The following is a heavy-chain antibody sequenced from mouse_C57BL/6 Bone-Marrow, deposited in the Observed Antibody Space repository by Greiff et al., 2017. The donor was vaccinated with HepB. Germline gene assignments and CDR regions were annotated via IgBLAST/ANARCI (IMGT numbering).Heavy chain of an antibody. Sequence: EVQLVESGGDLVKPGGSLKLSCAASGFTFSSYVMSWVRQTPDKRLEWVATISSGGSYTYYPDSVKGRFTISRDNAKNTLYLQMSSLKSEDTAMYYCARPTGYWGQGTTLTVSS. CDR2: ISSGGSYT. CDR3: ARPTGY. CDR1: GFTFSSYV. J-gene: IGHJ2*01. V-gene: IGHV5-6*01.